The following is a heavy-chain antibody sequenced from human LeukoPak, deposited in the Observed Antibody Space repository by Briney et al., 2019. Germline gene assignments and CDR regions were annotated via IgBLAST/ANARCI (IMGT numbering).Heavy chain of an antibody. V-gene: IGHV1-18*01. CDR2: ISAYNGKT. Sequence: ASVKVSCKASGYTFSRYGISWGPQAPGQGLEWMGWISAYNGKTNYAQKSQGRVTVATDTSTSTAYMELRSLRSDDTAVYSCARDSETDPADYWGQGTLVTVSS. CDR1: GYTFSRYG. CDR3: ARDSETDPADY. J-gene: IGHJ4*02.